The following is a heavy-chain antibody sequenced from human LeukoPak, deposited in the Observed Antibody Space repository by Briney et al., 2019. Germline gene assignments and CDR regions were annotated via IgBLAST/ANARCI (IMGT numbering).Heavy chain of an antibody. Sequence: SETLSLTCTVSGGSISSGSYYWSWIRQPAGKGLEWIGRIYTSGSTNYNPSLKSRVTISVDTSKNQFSLKLSSVTAADTAVYYCAREIVGASRNYYYYYMDVWGKGTTVTISS. CDR3: AREIVGASRNYYYYYMDV. J-gene: IGHJ6*03. V-gene: IGHV4-61*02. CDR1: GGSISSGSYY. D-gene: IGHD1-26*01. CDR2: IYTSGST.